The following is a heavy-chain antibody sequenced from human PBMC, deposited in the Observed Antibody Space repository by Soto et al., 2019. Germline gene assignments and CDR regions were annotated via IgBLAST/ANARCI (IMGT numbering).Heavy chain of an antibody. CDR2: FDPEDGET. Sequence: ASVKVSCKVSGYTLTELSMHWVRQAPGKGLEWMGGFDPEDGETIYAQKFEGRVTITRDTVANAVYMELSSLTSEDTAVYYCARYFFDSSGYFDYWGQGTPVTVSS. CDR1: GYTLTELS. J-gene: IGHJ4*02. D-gene: IGHD3-22*01. CDR3: ARYFFDSSGYFDY. V-gene: IGHV1-24*01.